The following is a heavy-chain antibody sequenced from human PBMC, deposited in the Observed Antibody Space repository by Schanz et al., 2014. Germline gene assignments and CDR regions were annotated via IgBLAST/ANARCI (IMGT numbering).Heavy chain of an antibody. CDR1: GFTFSTSA. Sequence: EVQLVESGGGLVEPGGSLRLSCEASGFTFSTSAMSWVRQAPGKGVEWVSSLGGSTGGIYYADSVRGRLTISRDNFKNRLYLQMNSLRLEDTAIYYCAKTLGGAGLTLYFDHWGQGSLVTVSS. D-gene: IGHD3-10*01. J-gene: IGHJ4*02. CDR3: AKTLGGAGLTLYFDH. CDR2: LGGSTGGI. V-gene: IGHV3-23*04.